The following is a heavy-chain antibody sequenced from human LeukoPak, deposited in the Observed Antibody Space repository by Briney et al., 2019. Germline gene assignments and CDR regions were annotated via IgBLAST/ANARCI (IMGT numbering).Heavy chain of an antibody. D-gene: IGHD3-10*01. CDR2: IKQDGSEK. J-gene: IGHJ6*02. Sequence: PGGSLRLSCVASGFTFSNYWMSWVRQAPGKGLEWVANIKQDGSEKYYVNSVKGRFTISRDNAKNSLYLQMNSLRAEDTAVYHCARDPSFSVPYYYYGMDVWGQGTTVTVSS. CDR1: GFTFSNYW. V-gene: IGHV3-7*03. CDR3: ARDPSFSVPYYYYGMDV.